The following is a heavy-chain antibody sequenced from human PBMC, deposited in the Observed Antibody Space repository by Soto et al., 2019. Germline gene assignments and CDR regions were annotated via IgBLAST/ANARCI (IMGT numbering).Heavy chain of an antibody. J-gene: IGHJ6*02. CDR3: ARVLRFLEWLPPDGMDV. CDR1: GYTFTSYD. Sequence: QVKLVQSGAEVKKPGASVKVSCKASGYTFTSYDINWVRQATGQGLEWMGWMNPNSGNTGYAQKFQGRVTMTRNTSISTAYMELSSLRSEDTAVYYCARVLRFLEWLPPDGMDVWGQGTTVTVSS. D-gene: IGHD3-3*01. V-gene: IGHV1-8*01. CDR2: MNPNSGNT.